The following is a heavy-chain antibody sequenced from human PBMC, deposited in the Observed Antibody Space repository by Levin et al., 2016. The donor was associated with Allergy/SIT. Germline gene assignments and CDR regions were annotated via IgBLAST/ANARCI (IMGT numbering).Heavy chain of an antibody. D-gene: IGHD4-11*01. Sequence: GESLKISCVASGFTFSGYVMSWVRQAPGKGLEWVSAISGSGYTTFYADSVKGRFTVSRDNSKNTLYLQMSSLRVDDTATYYCVKAPLNSPIEYWGQGTLVTVSS. CDR3: VKAPLNSPIEY. J-gene: IGHJ4*02. CDR2: ISGSGYTT. CDR1: GFTFSGYV. V-gene: IGHV3-23*01.